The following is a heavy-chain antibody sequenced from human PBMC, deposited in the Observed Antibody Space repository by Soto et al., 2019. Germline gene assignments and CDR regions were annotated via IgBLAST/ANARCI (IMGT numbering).Heavy chain of an antibody. CDR2: ISGSGGIT. D-gene: IGHD3-22*01. CDR3: AKEYYYDSSGDLAFDI. Sequence: EVQLLESGGGLVQPGGSLRLSCAASGLTFSSYAMSWVRQAPGKGLGWVSGISGSGGITYYADSVKGRFTMSRDNSKNTLYLQMNSLRAEDTAVYYCAKEYYYDSSGDLAFDIWGQGTMVTVSS. CDR1: GLTFSSYA. V-gene: IGHV3-23*01. J-gene: IGHJ3*02.